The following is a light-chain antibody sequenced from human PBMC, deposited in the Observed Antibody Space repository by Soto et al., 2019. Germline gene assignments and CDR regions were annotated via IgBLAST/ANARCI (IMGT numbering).Light chain of an antibody. J-gene: IGKJ4*01. CDR1: ESLLHSDGKTY. V-gene: IGKV2D-29*01. Sequence: DVVMTQTPLSLSVSPGQPASISCKSSESLLHSDGKTYLFWYLQRPGQPPQLLIYEISNRFSGVPDRFTGSGSGTDFTLRISRVEAEDVGVYYCMQSIQFPLTFGGGTKVEIK. CDR3: MQSIQFPLT. CDR2: EIS.